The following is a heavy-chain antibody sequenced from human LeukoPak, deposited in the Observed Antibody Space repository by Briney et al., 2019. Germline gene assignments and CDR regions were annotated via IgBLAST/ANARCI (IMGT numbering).Heavy chain of an antibody. CDR1: GFTFSSYS. CDR3: ARGGLLGFGGGVDY. J-gene: IGHJ4*02. CDR2: ISSSSSYI. V-gene: IGHV3-21*01. D-gene: IGHD3-10*01. Sequence: GGSLRLSCAASGFTFSSYSMNWVRQAPGKGLEWVSSISSSSSYIYYADSVKGRFTISRDNAKNSLYLQMNSLRAEDTAVYYCARGGLLGFGGGVDYWGQGTLVTVSS.